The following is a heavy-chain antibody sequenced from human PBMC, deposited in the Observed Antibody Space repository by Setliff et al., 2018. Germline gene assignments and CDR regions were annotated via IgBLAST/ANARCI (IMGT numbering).Heavy chain of an antibody. V-gene: IGHV1-18*01. Sequence: GASVKVSCKASGYTFSTYGIAWVRQAPGQGLEWMGWISPYNGYIIYAHKFQGRVTMTTDTSTGTADMELRNLRSDDTAVYYCTRDTNIAVVPPHRTAFDIWGQGTMVTVSS. CDR2: ISPYNGYI. D-gene: IGHD2-2*01. CDR1: GYTFSTYG. CDR3: TRDTNIAVVPPHRTAFDI. J-gene: IGHJ3*02.